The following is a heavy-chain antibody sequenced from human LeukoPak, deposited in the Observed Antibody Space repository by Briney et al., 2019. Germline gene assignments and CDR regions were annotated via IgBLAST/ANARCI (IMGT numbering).Heavy chain of an antibody. Sequence: SETLSLTCAVPCGSIYNNWWSWVRQAPGKGLEWIGEIHHSGSTNYNPSLKSRVTISVDKSNNKFSLEVSSVTAADTAVYYCARESDAGYSLGYWGQGSLITVSS. CDR3: ARESDAGYSLGY. CDR1: CGSIYNNW. J-gene: IGHJ4*02. D-gene: IGHD6-13*01. CDR2: IHHSGST. V-gene: IGHV4-4*02.